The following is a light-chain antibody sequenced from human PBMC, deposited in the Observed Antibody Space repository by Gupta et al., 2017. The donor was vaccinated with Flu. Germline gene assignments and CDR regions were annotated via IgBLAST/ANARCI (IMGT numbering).Light chain of an antibody. CDR3: QQCSNSPRT. CDR1: QGISSY. V-gene: IGKV1-9*01. Sequence: DIQLTQSPSFLSASVGDRVTIACRASQGISSYLAWYQQKPGKAPKLLIYAASTVQSGVPSRFSGSGSGTXFTLTIXSLQPEDFATYYCQQCSNSPRTFGXGTKLAIK. J-gene: IGKJ2*01. CDR2: AAS.